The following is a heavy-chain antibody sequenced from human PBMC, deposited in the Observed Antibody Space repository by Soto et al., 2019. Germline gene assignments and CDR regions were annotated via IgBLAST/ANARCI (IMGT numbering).Heavy chain of an antibody. CDR1: GYTFSSYG. V-gene: IGHV1-18*01. D-gene: IGHD3-3*01. Sequence: QAQLVQSGAEVRRPGASVKVSCKASGYTFSSYGISWVRHAPGQGLEWVGWISGDNGNTSYTQNLQGRVTLTIETSTTTAYMELRSLRSDDTAVYYCTRSARVLARLQRPYYFDQWGQGTLVTVSS. CDR2: ISGDNGNT. CDR3: TRSARVLARLQRPYYFDQ. J-gene: IGHJ4*02.